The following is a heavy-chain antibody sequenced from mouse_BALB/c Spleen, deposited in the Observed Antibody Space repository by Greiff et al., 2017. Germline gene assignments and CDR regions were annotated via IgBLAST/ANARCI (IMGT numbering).Heavy chain of an antibody. CDR1: GYSITSDYA. CDR3: ARYYRYYYAMDY. Sequence: DVQLVESGPGLVKPSQSLSLTCTVTGYSITSDYAWNWIRQFPGNKLEWMGYISYSGSTSYNPSLKSRISITRDTSKNQFFLQLNSVTTEDTATYYCARYYRYYYAMDYWGQGTSVTVSS. V-gene: IGHV3-2*02. J-gene: IGHJ4*01. CDR2: ISYSGST. D-gene: IGHD2-14*01.